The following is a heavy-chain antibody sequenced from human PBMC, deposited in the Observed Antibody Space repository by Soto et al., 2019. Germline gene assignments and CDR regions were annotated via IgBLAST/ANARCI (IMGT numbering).Heavy chain of an antibody. V-gene: IGHV3-74*01. Sequence: GGSLRLSCEASGFTFTMYWMHWVRQAPGKGLVWVSRVNSDGTGTTYADSVKGRFTVSRDNAKNTLYLQMNSLRAEDTAVYCCAYSSGYYRDLGWGQGTLVTVSS. J-gene: IGHJ4*02. CDR1: GFTFTMYW. D-gene: IGHD3-22*01. CDR3: AYSSGYYRDLG. CDR2: VNSDGTGT.